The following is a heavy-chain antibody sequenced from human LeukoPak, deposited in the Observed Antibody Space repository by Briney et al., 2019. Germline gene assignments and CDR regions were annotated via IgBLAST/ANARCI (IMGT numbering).Heavy chain of an antibody. CDR2: INAGNGNT. V-gene: IGHV1-3*01. CDR3: ARDHQLGIPGWFDY. D-gene: IGHD7-27*01. J-gene: IGHJ4*02. CDR1: GYTFTSYA. Sequence: ASVKVSCKASGYTFTSYAIHWVRQAPGQRLEWMGWINAGNGNTKYSQKFQGRVTITRDTSTSTAYMELRSLRSDDTAVYYCARDHQLGIPGWFDYWGQGTLVTVSS.